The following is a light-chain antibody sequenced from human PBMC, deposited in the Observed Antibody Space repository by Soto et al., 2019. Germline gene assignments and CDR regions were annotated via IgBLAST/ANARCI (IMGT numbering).Light chain of an antibody. CDR2: VAS. CDR3: QQYGASPLT. Sequence: EIVLTQSPGTLSLSPGDRATLSCRASQSVSSDFLAWYQQRLGQAPRLLIYVASTRAPGIPDRFSGSGSGTDFTLTINKLEPEEVAVYYCQQYGASPLTFGGGTKVEI. V-gene: IGKV3-20*01. J-gene: IGKJ4*01. CDR1: QSVSSDF.